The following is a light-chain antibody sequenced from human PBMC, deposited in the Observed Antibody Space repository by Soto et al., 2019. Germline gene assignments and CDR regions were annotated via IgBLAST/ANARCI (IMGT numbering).Light chain of an antibody. V-gene: IGLV2-14*01. CDR2: GVN. Sequence: QSVLTQPRSVSGSPGQSITISCTGSSNDIGTYEYVSWHQHHPGRAPKLIIFGVNDRPSGISDRFSGSKSGNTASLTIFGLQLEDEAVYYCSSYTTGSTLPWVFGTGTKVTVL. J-gene: IGLJ1*01. CDR3: SSYTTGSTLPWV. CDR1: SNDIGTYEY.